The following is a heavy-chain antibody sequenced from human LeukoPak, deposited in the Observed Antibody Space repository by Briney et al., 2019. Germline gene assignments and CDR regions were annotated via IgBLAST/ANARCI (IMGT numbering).Heavy chain of an antibody. J-gene: IGHJ4*02. CDR2: INPNSGGT. CDR1: GYTFTGYY. V-gene: IGHV1-2*02. CDR3: ARDRYYDSSGYLYFDY. Sequence: ASVKVSCKASGYTFTGYYMHWVRQAPGQGLEWMGWINPNSGGTNYAQKFQGRVTMTRDTSISTAYMELSMLRSDDTAVYYCARDRYYDSSGYLYFDYWGQGTLVTVSS. D-gene: IGHD3-22*01.